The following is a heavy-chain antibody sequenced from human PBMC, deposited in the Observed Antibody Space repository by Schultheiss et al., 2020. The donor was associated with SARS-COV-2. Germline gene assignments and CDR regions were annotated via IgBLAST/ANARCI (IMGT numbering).Heavy chain of an antibody. CDR3: ARDRGGEMATNDFDY. D-gene: IGHD5-24*01. J-gene: IGHJ4*02. CDR1: GFTFSSYA. CDR2: ISWNSGSI. Sequence: GGSLRLSCAASGFTFSSYAMHWVRQAPGKGLEWVSGISWNSGSIGYADSVKGRFTISRDNAKNSLYLQMNSLRAEDTALYYCARDRGGEMATNDFDYWGQGTLVTVSS. V-gene: IGHV3-9*01.